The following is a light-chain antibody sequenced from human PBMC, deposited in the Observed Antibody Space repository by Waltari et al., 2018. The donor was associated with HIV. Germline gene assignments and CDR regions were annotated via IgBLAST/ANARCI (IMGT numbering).Light chain of an antibody. J-gene: IGKJ1*01. CDR1: QSVLYSSNNKNN. CDR2: WAS. Sequence: VMTQSPDSLVVSLGERATLNSNASQSVLYSSNNKNNLAWYQQKPGHPPKLLIYWASTRESGVPDRFSGSGSGTDFTLTISSLQAEDVAVYYCQQYYSTPHTFGQGTKVEIK. CDR3: QQYYSTPHT. V-gene: IGKV4-1*01.